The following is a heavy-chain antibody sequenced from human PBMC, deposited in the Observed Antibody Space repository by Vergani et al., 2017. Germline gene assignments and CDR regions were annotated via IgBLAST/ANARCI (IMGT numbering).Heavy chain of an antibody. D-gene: IGHD3-3*01. CDR2: ISSSSSYI. Sequence: EVQLVESGGGLVQPGGSLRLSCAASGFTFSSYSMNWVRQAPGKGLEWVSYISSSSSYIYYADSVKGRFTISRDNAKNSLYLQMNSLRAEDTAVYYCARSPPDFWSGYWGNPTNYYYYGMDVWGQGTTVTVSS. CDR1: GFTFSSYS. J-gene: IGHJ6*02. CDR3: ARSPPDFWSGYWGNPTNYYYYGMDV. V-gene: IGHV3-21*05.